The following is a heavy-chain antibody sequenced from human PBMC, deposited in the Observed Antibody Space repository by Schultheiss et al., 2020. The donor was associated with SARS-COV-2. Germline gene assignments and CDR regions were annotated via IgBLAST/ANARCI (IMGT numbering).Heavy chain of an antibody. V-gene: IGHV3-48*03. Sequence: GGSLRLSCAASGFTFSSYEMNWVRQAPGKGLEWVSYISSSGSTIYYADSVKGRFTISRDNAKNSLYLQMNSLRAEDTAVYYCARATTIFGVVTGFDYWGQGTLVTVSS. CDR1: GFTFSSYE. J-gene: IGHJ4*02. CDR3: ARATTIFGVVTGFDY. D-gene: IGHD3-3*01. CDR2: ISSSGSTI.